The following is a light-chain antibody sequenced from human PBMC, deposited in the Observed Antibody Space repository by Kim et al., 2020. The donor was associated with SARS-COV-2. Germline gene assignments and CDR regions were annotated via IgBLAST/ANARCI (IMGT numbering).Light chain of an antibody. CDR3: QKYNGAPWT. J-gene: IGKJ1*01. CDR2: DAS. Sequence: DIQMTLSPSSLSASVGDRVTITCRASQGISSNVAWYQQKPGDVPKLLIYDASALLSGVPSRFSGSGSGTDFTLTISSLQPEDVATYYCQKYNGAPWTFGQGTKVDIK. V-gene: IGKV1-27*01. CDR1: QGISSN.